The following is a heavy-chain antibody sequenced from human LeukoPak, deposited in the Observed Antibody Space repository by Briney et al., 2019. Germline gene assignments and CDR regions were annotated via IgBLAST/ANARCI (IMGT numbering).Heavy chain of an antibody. Sequence: GGSLRLSCAASGFTFSSYAMSWVRQVPGKGLEWVSAISGSGGSTYYADSVKGRFTISRDNSKNTLYLQMNSLRAEDTAVYYCAKDLATVVTLLLFDYWGQGTLVTVSS. D-gene: IGHD4-23*01. J-gene: IGHJ4*02. CDR2: ISGSGGST. CDR1: GFTFSSYA. CDR3: AKDLATVVTLLLFDY. V-gene: IGHV3-23*01.